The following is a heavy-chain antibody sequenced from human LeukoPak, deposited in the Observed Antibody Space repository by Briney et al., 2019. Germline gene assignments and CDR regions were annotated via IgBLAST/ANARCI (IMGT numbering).Heavy chain of an antibody. J-gene: IGHJ3*02. D-gene: IGHD2-15*01. CDR1: GYTFTTYD. CDR2: MNPNSGNT. CDR3: ARGLVVLAATSWAFDI. Sequence: GASVKVSCKASGYTFTTYDINWVRQATGQGLEWMGWMNPNSGNTGYAQKFQGRVTMTRNTSISTAYVELSSLRSEDTAVYYCARGLVVLAATSWAFDIWGHGTMVTVSS. V-gene: IGHV1-8*01.